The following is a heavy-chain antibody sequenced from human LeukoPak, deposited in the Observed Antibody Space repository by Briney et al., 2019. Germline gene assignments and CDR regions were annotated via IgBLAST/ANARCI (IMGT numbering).Heavy chain of an antibody. J-gene: IGHJ4*02. CDR3: ARQVPGYSYGTLLDY. Sequence: GESLKISCKGSGYSFTSYWIGWVRQMPGKGLEWMGIIYPGDSDTRYSPSFQGQVTISADKSISTAYLQWSSLKASDTAMYYCARQVPGYSYGTLLDYWGQGTLVSVSS. CDR1: GYSFTSYW. V-gene: IGHV5-51*01. CDR2: IYPGDSDT. D-gene: IGHD5-18*01.